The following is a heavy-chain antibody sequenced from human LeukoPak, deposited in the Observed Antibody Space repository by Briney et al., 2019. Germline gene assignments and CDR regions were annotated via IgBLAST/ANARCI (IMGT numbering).Heavy chain of an antibody. CDR2: ISYDGSNK. CDR3: AKDGLFLTTELKFFYMDV. Sequence: GGSLRVSCAASGFTFSSYGMHWVRQAPGRGLEWVAVISYDGSNKFYADSVKGRFTISRDNSKNTLYLQMTSLRAEDTAVCCCAKDGLFLTTELKFFYMDVWGKGTTVTVSS. J-gene: IGHJ6*03. V-gene: IGHV3-30*18. D-gene: IGHD4-11*01. CDR1: GFTFSSYG.